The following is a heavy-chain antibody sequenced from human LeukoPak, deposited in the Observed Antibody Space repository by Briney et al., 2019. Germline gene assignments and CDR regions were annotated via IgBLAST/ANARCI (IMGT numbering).Heavy chain of an antibody. CDR3: ARDVDYYGSGSNWFDP. CDR1: GYTFTSYG. J-gene: IGHJ5*02. D-gene: IGHD3-10*01. CDR2: ISAYNGNT. Sequence: GASVKVSCKASGYTFTSYGISWVRQAPGQGLEWMGWISAYNGNTNYAQKLQGRVTMTTDTSTSTAYMELRSLRSDDTVVYYCARDVDYYGSGSNWFDPWGQGTLVTVSS. V-gene: IGHV1-18*04.